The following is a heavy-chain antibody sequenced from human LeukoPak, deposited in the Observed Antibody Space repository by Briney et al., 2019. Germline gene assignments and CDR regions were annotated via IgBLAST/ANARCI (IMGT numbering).Heavy chain of an antibody. Sequence: GGSLRLSCAASGFTFSSYWMSWVRQAPGKGLEWVANIKQDGSEKYYVDSVKGRFTISRDNAKNSLYLQMNSPRAEDTAVYYCAREVYCSSTSCYTGYFQQWGQGTLVTVSS. D-gene: IGHD2-2*02. CDR2: IKQDGSEK. J-gene: IGHJ1*01. CDR3: AREVYCSSTSCYTGYFQQ. CDR1: GFTFSSYW. V-gene: IGHV3-7*03.